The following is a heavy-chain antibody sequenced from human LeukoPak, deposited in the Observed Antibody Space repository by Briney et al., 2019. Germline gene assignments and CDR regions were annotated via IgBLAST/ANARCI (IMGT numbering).Heavy chain of an antibody. Sequence: GGSLRLSCAASGFTFSSYWMSWVRQAPGKGREWVANIKQDGSEKYYVDSVKGRFTTSRDNAKNSLYLQMNSLRAEDTAVYYCARDSREVWELLVNFDYWGQGTLVTVSS. CDR2: IKQDGSEK. J-gene: IGHJ4*02. CDR3: ARDSREVWELLVNFDY. CDR1: GFTFSSYW. V-gene: IGHV3-7*01. D-gene: IGHD1-26*01.